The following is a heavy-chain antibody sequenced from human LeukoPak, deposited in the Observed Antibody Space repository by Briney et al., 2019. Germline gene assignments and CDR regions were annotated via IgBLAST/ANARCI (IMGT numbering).Heavy chain of an antibody. J-gene: IGHJ4*02. D-gene: IGHD2-2*01. CDR2: ISSRSDYT. V-gene: IGHV3-11*05. CDR1: GFTFRDYY. Sequence: GGSLRLSCAASGFTFRDYYMSWIRQAPGKGLEWVSYISSRSDYTNYADSVKGRFTISRDSAKNSLYLQMNSLRAEDTAVYYCARDQRYCSSSSCPWEPFDYWGQGTLVTVSS. CDR3: ARDQRYCSSSSCPWEPFDY.